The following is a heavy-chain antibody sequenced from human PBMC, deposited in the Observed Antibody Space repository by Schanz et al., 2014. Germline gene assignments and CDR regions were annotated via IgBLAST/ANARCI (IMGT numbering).Heavy chain of an antibody. Sequence: QVQLVQSGGEVKKPGASATVSCKASGYTFNNHGISWVRQAPGQGLEWMGWISVYHGHTNYAEKVHGRVTMTTDTSTSTAHMELRSLISDDTAVYYCVRDAGWAFGDYHGMDVWSQGTSVTVSS. J-gene: IGHJ6*02. CDR1: GYTFNNHG. CDR3: VRDAGWAFGDYHGMDV. D-gene: IGHD3-10*01. CDR2: ISVYHGHT. V-gene: IGHV1-18*01.